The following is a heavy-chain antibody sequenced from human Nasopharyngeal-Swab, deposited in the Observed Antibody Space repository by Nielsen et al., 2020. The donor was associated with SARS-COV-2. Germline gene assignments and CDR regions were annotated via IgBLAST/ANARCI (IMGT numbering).Heavy chain of an antibody. D-gene: IGHD6-13*01. V-gene: IGHV4-39*01. Sequence: WIRQPPGKGLEWIGSIYYSGSTYYNPSLKSRVTISLDTSKNRFSLKLSSVTAADTAVYYCARHVSSSWYAAVAGIRAFDYWGQGTLVTVSS. J-gene: IGHJ4*02. CDR2: IYYSGST. CDR3: ARHVSSSWYAAVAGIRAFDY.